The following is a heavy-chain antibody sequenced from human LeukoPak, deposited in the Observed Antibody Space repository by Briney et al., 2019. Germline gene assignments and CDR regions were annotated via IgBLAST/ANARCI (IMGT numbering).Heavy chain of an antibody. D-gene: IGHD6-19*01. CDR3: AREAVSGWYDYFDY. J-gene: IGHJ4*02. CDR1: GFAFTSYA. CDR2: ISSSSSYI. Sequence: GGSLRLSCAASGFAFTSYAMSWVRQAPGKGLEWVSSISSSSSYIYYADSVKGRFTISRDNAKNSLYLQMNSLRAEDTAVYYCAREAVSGWYDYFDYWGQGTLVTVSS. V-gene: IGHV3-21*01.